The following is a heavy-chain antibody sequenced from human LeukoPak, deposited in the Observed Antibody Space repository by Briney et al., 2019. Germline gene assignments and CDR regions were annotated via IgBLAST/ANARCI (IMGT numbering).Heavy chain of an antibody. CDR2: IYYSGST. D-gene: IGHD6-19*01. CDR1: GGSISSSSYY. CDR3: ARADSGWYRYHGFDP. Sequence: SETLSLTCTVSGGSISSSSYYWGWIRQPPGKGLEWIGSIYYSGSTYYNPSLKSRVTISVDTSKNQFSLKLSSVTAADTAVYYCARADSGWYRYHGFDPWGQGTLVTVSS. V-gene: IGHV4-39*07. J-gene: IGHJ5*02.